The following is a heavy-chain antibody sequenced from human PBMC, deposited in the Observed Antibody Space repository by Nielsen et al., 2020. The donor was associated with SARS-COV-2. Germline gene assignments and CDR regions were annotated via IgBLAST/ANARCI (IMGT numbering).Heavy chain of an antibody. V-gene: IGHV3-30-3*01. CDR2: ISYDGSNK. CDR1: GFTFSSYA. J-gene: IGHJ4*02. Sequence: GESLKISCAASGFTFSSYAMHWVRQAPGKGLEWVAVISYDGSNKYYADSVKGRFTISRDNSKNTLYLQMSSLSSEDTAVYYCARITPSSGWDYWGQGTLVTVSS. D-gene: IGHD6-19*01. CDR3: ARITPSSGWDY.